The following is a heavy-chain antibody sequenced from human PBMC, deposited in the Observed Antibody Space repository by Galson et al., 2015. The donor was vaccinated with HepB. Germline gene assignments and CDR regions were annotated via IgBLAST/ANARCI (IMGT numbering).Heavy chain of an antibody. D-gene: IGHD2-2*01. V-gene: IGHV3-21*01. J-gene: IGHJ4*02. CDR1: GFTFSSYS. CDR2: ISSSSSYI. CDR3: ASFGCSSTSCCGSFDY. Sequence: SLRLSCAASGFTFSSYSMNWVRQAPGKGLEWVSSISSSSSYIYYADSVKGRFTISRDNAKNSLYLQMNSLRAEDTAVYYCASFGCSSTSCCGSFDYWGQGTLVTVSS.